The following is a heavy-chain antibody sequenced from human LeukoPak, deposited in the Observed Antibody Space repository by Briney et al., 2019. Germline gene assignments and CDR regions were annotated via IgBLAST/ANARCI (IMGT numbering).Heavy chain of an antibody. V-gene: IGHV1-69*13. Sequence: SVKVSCKASGGTFSSYAISWVRQAPGQRLEWMGGIIPSFRKPDYAKKFQGRVTLTADESTSTAYMELSSLRSEDTAVYYCAREGLFTMVRRGTLDNWGQGTLVTVSS. D-gene: IGHD3-10*01. CDR2: IIPSFRKP. CDR1: GGTFSSYA. CDR3: AREGLFTMVRRGTLDN. J-gene: IGHJ4*02.